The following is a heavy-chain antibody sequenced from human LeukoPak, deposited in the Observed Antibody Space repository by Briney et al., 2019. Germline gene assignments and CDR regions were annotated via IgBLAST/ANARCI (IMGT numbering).Heavy chain of an antibody. CDR3: ARGMYSGSYYGEFDY. V-gene: IGHV4-39*01. Sequence: PSETLSLTCTVSGDSISSSSYYWGWIRQPPGKGLEWLGSLYYSGSTYYNPSLKSRVTISVDTSKNQFSLKLSSVTAADTAVYYCARGMYSGSYYGEFDYWGQGTLVTVSS. D-gene: IGHD1-26*01. CDR2: LYYSGST. CDR1: GDSISSSSYY. J-gene: IGHJ4*02.